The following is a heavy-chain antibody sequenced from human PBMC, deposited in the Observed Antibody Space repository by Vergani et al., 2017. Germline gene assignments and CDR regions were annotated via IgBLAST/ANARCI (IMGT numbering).Heavy chain of an antibody. CDR2: IYYSGST. CDR1: GGSISSYY. CDR3: ASLPFG. Sequence: QVQLQESGPGLVKPSETLSLTCTVSGGSISSYYWSWIRQPPGKGLEWIGYIYYSGSTYYNPSLKSRVTISVDTSKNQFSLKLNSVTAADTAVYYCASLPFGWGQGTLVTVSS. V-gene: IGHV4-59*08. J-gene: IGHJ4*02. D-gene: IGHD2/OR15-2a*01.